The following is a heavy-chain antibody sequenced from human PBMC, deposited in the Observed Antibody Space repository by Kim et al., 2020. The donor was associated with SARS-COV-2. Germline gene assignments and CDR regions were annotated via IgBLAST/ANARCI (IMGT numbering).Heavy chain of an antibody. V-gene: IGHV3-53*01. CDR1: GFTVKDDY. Sequence: GGSLRLSCAASGFTVKDDYMSWVRQAPGKGLEWVSTIDSDGTIYYGESVKGRFTFSRDTSKNDLYLQMNTLTAEDTAVYFCAGDPGLPNGMDDWGQGTTVIVSS. CDR2: IDSDGTI. J-gene: IGHJ6*02. CDR3: AGDPGLPNGMDD.